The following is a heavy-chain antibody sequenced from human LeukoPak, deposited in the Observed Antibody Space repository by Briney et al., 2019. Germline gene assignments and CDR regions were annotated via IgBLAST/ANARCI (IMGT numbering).Heavy chain of an antibody. CDR2: IYTSGST. J-gene: IGHJ4*02. Sequence: SETLSLTCTVSGGSISSYYWSWIRQPPGKGLEWIGYIYTSGSTNYNPSLKSRVTISVDTSKNQFSLKLSSVTAADTAVYYCARHYDFWSGYPGHFDYWGQGTLVTVSS. CDR3: ARHYDFWSGYPGHFDY. V-gene: IGHV4-4*09. CDR1: GGSISSYY. D-gene: IGHD3-3*01.